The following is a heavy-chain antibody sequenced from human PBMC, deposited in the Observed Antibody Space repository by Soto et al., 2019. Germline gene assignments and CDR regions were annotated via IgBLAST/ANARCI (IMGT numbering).Heavy chain of an antibody. D-gene: IGHD7-27*01. CDR3: ATLGTISTIDY. Sequence: PGESLKISCKASGYNFNKHWITWVRQMPCKGLEWVGRIHPSDSSTNYNPSFQGHVTISIDKSKSTTSLQWSSLKASDTAMYYCATLGTISTIDYWGQGTLVTVSS. J-gene: IGHJ4*02. CDR1: GYNFNKHW. CDR2: IHPSDSST. V-gene: IGHV5-10-1*01.